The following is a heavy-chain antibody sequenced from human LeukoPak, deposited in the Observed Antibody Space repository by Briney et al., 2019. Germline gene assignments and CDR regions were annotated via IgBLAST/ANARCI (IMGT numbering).Heavy chain of an antibody. CDR1: GYTFTSYD. CDR2: MNPNSGNT. D-gene: IGHD6-13*01. J-gene: IGHJ4*02. Sequence: GASVKVSCKASGYTFTSYDINWVRQATGQGLEWMGWMNPNSGNTGYAQKFQGRVTITRNTSISTAYMELSSLRSEDTAVYYCARGVSAAAGEFDYWGQGTLVTVSS. CDR3: ARGVSAAAGEFDY. V-gene: IGHV1-8*01.